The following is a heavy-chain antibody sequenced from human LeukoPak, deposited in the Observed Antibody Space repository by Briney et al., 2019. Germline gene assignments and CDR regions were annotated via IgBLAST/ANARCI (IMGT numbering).Heavy chain of an antibody. CDR2: IYHSGTT. CDR3: ARDQWLLRGGDHDAFDI. D-gene: IGHD6-19*01. V-gene: IGHV4-4*02. Sequence: GSLRLSCAGSGFTFSTYAMTWVRQAPGKGLEWIGEIYHSGTTNYNPSLKSRVTISIDKSKNQFSLKLSSVTAADTAVYYCARDQWLLRGGDHDAFDIWGQGTMVTVSS. CDR1: GFTFSTYAM. J-gene: IGHJ3*02.